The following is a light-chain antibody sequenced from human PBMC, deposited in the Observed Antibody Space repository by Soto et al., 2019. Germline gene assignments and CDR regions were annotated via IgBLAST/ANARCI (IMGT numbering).Light chain of an antibody. V-gene: IGKV3-20*01. J-gene: IGKJ4*01. Sequence: EIVLTHSPDTLSFSPGDRATLSCRASQSLSSSYLAWYQQKPGQAPRLLIYGASSRATGIPDRFSGSGSGTDFTLTISRLEPEDFAVYYCQQYGSSPALTFGGGTKVEIE. CDR1: QSLSSSY. CDR3: QQYGSSPALT. CDR2: GAS.